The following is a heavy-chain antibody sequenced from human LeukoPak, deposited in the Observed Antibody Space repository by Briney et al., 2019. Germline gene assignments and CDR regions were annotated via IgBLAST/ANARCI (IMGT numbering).Heavy chain of an antibody. J-gene: IGHJ3*02. D-gene: IGHD6-13*01. CDR1: GYTFTSYY. CDR3: ARGEQQLLDAFDI. CDR2: INPSGDST. Sequence: ASVKVSCKASGYTFTSYYMHWVRQSPGQGLEWMGVINPSGDSTSYAQKFQGRVTMTRNTSISTAYMELSSLRSEDTAVYYCARGEQQLLDAFDIWGQGTMVTVSS. V-gene: IGHV1-46*01.